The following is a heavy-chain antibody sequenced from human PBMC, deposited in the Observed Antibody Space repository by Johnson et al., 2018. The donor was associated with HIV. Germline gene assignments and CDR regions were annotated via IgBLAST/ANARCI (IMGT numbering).Heavy chain of an antibody. J-gene: IGHJ3*02. CDR2: IRYDGSNK. Sequence: HVQLVESGGGVVQPGGSLRLSCAASGFTFSSYGMHWVRQAPGKGLEWVAFIRYDGSNKYYADSVKGRFTISRDNSKNTLYLQMNSLRAEDTAVYYCAKDRGLLDAFDIWGQGTMVTVSS. CDR1: GFTFSSYG. CDR3: AKDRGLLDAFDI. V-gene: IGHV3-30*02.